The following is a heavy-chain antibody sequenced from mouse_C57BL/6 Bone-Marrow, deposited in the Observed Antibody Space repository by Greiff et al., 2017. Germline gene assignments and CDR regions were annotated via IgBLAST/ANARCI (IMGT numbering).Heavy chain of an antibody. CDR2: ISYDGSN. J-gene: IGHJ2*01. D-gene: IGHD1-1*01. V-gene: IGHV3-6*01. Sequence: EVKLMESGPGLVKPSQSLSLTCSVTGYSITSGYYWNWIRQFPGNKLEWMGYISYDGSNNYNPSLKNRISITRDTSKNQFFLKLNSVTTEDTATYYGARFIGDYWGQGTTLTVSA. CDR3: ARFIGDY. CDR1: GYSITSGYY.